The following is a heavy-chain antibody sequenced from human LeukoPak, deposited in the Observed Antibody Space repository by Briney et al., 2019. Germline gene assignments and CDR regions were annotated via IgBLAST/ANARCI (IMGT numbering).Heavy chain of an antibody. Sequence: SETLSLTCTVSGGSISSYYWSWIPQPPGKGLEWIGFIYSSETTNYNPSLKSRVTISVDTSKNHFSLKLSSVTAADTAVYFCARDSYCSGGSCSFFYSGQGTLVSVSS. J-gene: IGHJ4*02. D-gene: IGHD2-15*01. CDR3: ARDSYCSGGSCSFFY. CDR1: GGSISSYY. CDR2: IYSSETT. V-gene: IGHV4-59*01.